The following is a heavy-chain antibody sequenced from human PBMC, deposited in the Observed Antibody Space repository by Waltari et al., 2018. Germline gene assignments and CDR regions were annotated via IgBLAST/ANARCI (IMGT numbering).Heavy chain of an antibody. Sequence: QAQLMQSGAEVRKPGASVKVSCKASGSTLIDFYLHWVRQAPGQGLEWVGWINPNSSYTKFAQKFQGRVSLTSDAAINTAYLELTSLKSDDTAVYCCARNYNYWGQGTPVIVSS. V-gene: IGHV1-2*02. CDR3: ARNYNY. J-gene: IGHJ4*02. D-gene: IGHD1-7*01. CDR2: INPNSSYT. CDR1: GSTLIDFY.